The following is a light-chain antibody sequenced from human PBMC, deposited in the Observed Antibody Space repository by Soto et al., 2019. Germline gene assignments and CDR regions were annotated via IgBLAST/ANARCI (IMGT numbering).Light chain of an antibody. V-gene: IGKV3-20*01. J-gene: IGKJ4*01. CDR2: GAS. CDR3: QQYGTSLPLT. CDR1: QSVSSNY. Sequence: EIVLTQSPGTLSLSPGDRATLSCRASQSVSSNYLAWYQQKPGQAPRLLIYGASSRATGIPDRFSGSGSGTDFTLTISRLEPEDVAVYYCQQYGTSLPLTFGGGTKVEIK.